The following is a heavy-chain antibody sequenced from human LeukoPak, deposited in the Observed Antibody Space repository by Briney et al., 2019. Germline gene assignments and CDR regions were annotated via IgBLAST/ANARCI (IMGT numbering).Heavy chain of an antibody. V-gene: IGHV3-7*04. CDR1: GFTFSRYW. D-gene: IGHD2-21*02. Sequence: GGSLRLSCAASGFTFSRYWMSWVRQAPGKGLEWVANIKQDGSEKYYVDSVKGRFIISRDNAKSSLYLQMNSLRAEDTAVYYCARADCGGDCSGYWGQGTLVTVSS. CDR2: IKQDGSEK. J-gene: IGHJ4*02. CDR3: ARADCGGDCSGY.